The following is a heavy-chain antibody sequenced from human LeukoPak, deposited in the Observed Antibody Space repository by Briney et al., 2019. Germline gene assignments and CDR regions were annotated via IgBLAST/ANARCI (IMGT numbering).Heavy chain of an antibody. J-gene: IGHJ5*02. Sequence: PSETLSLTCTVSGGSISSSSYYWGWIRQPPGKGLEWIGSIYYSGSTYYNPSLKSRVTISVDTSKNRFSLELSSVTAADTAVYYCARRFLTIDNWFDPWGQGTLVTVSS. CDR3: ARRFLTIDNWFDP. CDR1: GGSISSSSYY. CDR2: IYYSGST. D-gene: IGHD3-3*01. V-gene: IGHV4-39*01.